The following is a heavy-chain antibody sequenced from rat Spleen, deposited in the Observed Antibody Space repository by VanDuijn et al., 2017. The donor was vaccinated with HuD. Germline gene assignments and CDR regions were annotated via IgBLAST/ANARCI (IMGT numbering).Heavy chain of an antibody. D-gene: IGHD1-6*01. Sequence: EVQLVESGGGLVQPGRSMKLSCAASGFIFNNYGMAWVRQAPKKGLEWVAYISFDGGGTYYRDSVKGRFTISRDNAKSTLYLQMNSLRSEDTATYYCTRGGYMYTTDYYSFYWGQGVMVTVSS. V-gene: IGHV5-27*01. CDR2: ISFDGGGT. CDR3: TRGGYMYTTDYYSFY. J-gene: IGHJ2*01. CDR1: GFIFNNYG.